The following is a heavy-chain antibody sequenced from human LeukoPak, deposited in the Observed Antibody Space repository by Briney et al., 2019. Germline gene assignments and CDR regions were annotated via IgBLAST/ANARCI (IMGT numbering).Heavy chain of an antibody. CDR3: ARGVGERYFDY. CDR1: GFSVSSNY. D-gene: IGHD3-10*01. J-gene: IGHJ4*02. V-gene: IGHV3-66*01. Sequence: GGSLRLSCAASGFSVSSNYMTWVRQAPGKGLEWVSVIYSAGHTYYADSVNGRFTISRDNSKNTLYFQMNSLTDEDTAVYYCARGVGERYFDYWGQGALVTVSS. CDR2: IYSAGHT.